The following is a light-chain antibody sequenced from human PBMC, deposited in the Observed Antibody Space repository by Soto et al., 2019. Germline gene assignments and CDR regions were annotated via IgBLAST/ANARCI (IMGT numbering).Light chain of an antibody. CDR2: LEGSGSY. V-gene: IGLV4-60*02. J-gene: IGLJ3*02. CDR3: ETWDDNAWV. Sequence: QPVLTQSSSASASPGSSVKLTCTLSSGHSGYIIAWHQQQPGKAPRYLMKLEGSGSYNKGSGVPDRFSGSSSGADRYLTISNLQFEDEADYYCETWDDNAWVFGGGTQLTVL. CDR1: SGHSGYI.